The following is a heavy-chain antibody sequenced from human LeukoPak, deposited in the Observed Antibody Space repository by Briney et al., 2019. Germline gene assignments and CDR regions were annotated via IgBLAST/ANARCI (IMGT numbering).Heavy chain of an antibody. CDR1: GGSISSYY. V-gene: IGHV4-39*07. Sequence: SETLSLTCTVSGGSISSYYWGWIRQPPGKGLEWIGSIFHTGSTYYNPSLKSRVTISVDRSKNQFSLKLSSVTAADTAVYYCARVYGSGTVWFDPWGQGTLVTVSS. J-gene: IGHJ5*02. CDR2: IFHTGST. D-gene: IGHD3-10*01. CDR3: ARVYGSGTVWFDP.